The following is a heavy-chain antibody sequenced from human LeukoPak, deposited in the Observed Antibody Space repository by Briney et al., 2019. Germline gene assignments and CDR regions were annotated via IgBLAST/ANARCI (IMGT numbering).Heavy chain of an antibody. CDR2: IRYDGINT. CDR1: GFTFSSYA. V-gene: IGHV3-30*02. Sequence: GGSLRLSCAASGFTFSSYAMHWVRQAPGKGLEWVTFIRYDGINTYYAEPVKGRFTISRDNSKNTLSLQMNSLRAEDTAVYYCAKAGTFQLLYGGWLDPWGQGTLVTVSS. CDR3: AKAGTFQLLYGGWLDP. J-gene: IGHJ5*02. D-gene: IGHD2-2*02.